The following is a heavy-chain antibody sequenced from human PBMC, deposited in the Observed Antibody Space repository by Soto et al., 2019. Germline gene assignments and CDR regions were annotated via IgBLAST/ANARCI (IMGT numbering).Heavy chain of an antibody. J-gene: IGHJ4*02. CDR2: IFSNDEK. V-gene: IGHV2-26*01. Sequence: VSGPTLVNPTEPLTLTCTVSGFSLSNARMGVSWIRQPPGKALEWLAHIFSNDEKSYSTSLKSRLTISKDTSKSQVVLTMTNMDPVDTATYYCARSDYSNYLRAFDYWGQGTLVTVSS. CDR3: ARSDYSNYLRAFDY. CDR1: GFSLSNARMG. D-gene: IGHD4-4*01.